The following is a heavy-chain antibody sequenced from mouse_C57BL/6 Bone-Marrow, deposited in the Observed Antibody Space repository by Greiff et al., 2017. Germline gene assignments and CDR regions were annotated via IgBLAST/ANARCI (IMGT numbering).Heavy chain of an antibody. V-gene: IGHV5-9*01. J-gene: IGHJ2*01. D-gene: IGHD2-5*01. CDR2: ISGGGGNT. Sequence: EVQLVESGGGLVKPGGSLKLSCAASGFTFSSYTMSWVRQTPEKRLEWVATISGGGGNTYYPDSVKGRFTISRDNAKNTLYLQMSSLRSEDTALYYCARRDDYSNSDYFDYWGQGTTLTVSS. CDR1: GFTFSSYT. CDR3: ARRDDYSNSDYFDY.